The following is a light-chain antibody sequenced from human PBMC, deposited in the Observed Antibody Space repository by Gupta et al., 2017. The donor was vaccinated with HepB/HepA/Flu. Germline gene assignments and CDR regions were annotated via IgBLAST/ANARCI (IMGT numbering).Light chain of an antibody. Sequence: QPVLTQPPSVSAAPGQKVTISCSGSSSNIGHNYVSWYQKVPGTAPKLLIYDNNKRPSGIPDRFSGSKSGTSATLGITGLQTGDEADYYCGTWDSSLSAWVFGGGTKLTVL. CDR2: DNN. V-gene: IGLV1-51*01. J-gene: IGLJ3*02. CDR1: SSNIGHNY. CDR3: GTWDSSLSAWV.